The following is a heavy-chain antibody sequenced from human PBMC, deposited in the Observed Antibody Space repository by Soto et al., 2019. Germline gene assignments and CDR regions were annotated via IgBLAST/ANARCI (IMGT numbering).Heavy chain of an antibody. V-gene: IGHV3-23*01. CDR3: AKRSLLGIAAAGFDY. CDR1: GFTFSSYA. D-gene: IGHD6-13*01. Sequence: EVQLLESGGGLVQPGGSLRLSCAASGFTFSSYAMSWVRQAPGKGLEWVSAISGSGGSTYYSDSVKGRFTISRDNSKNTLYLQMNSLRAEDTAVYYCAKRSLLGIAAAGFDYWGQGTLVTVSS. J-gene: IGHJ4*02. CDR2: ISGSGGST.